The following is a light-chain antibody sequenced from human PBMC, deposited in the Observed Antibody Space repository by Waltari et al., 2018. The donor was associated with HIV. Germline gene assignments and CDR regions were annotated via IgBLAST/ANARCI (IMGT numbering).Light chain of an antibody. V-gene: IGLV2-14*01. CDR1: SKYADGYDY. CDR2: EVN. CDR3: SSYTRSRGHV. J-gene: IGLJ1*01. Sequence: SALTQPPSASGPPGQSPPLHRPRTSKYADGYDYVFQYPQHPGKAPKLMIYEVNIRASVVSNRFSGSKSCYMASLTIAGLQPDDEAEYFCSSYTRSRGHVFGTGTTVTVL.